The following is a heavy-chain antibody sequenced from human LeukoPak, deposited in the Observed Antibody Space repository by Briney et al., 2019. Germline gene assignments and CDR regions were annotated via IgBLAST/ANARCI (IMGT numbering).Heavy chain of an antibody. CDR1: GFTFSSYA. V-gene: IGHV3-23*01. Sequence: GGSLRLSCAASGFTFSSYAMSWVRQAPGKGLEWVSTIGGRGGSTYYADSVKGRFTISRDNSKNTLYLQMNSLRAEDTAVYYCARNALRAFDYWGQGTLVTVSS. CDR2: IGGRGGST. CDR3: ARNALRAFDY. J-gene: IGHJ4*02.